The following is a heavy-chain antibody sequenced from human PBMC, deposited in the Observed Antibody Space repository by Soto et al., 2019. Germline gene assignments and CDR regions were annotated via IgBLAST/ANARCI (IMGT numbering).Heavy chain of an antibody. CDR2: IYPSVSS. CDR3: AREKVGTTFFDN. D-gene: IGHD1-1*01. J-gene: IGHJ4*02. CDR1: GFAISRGYY. V-gene: IGHV4-38-2*02. Sequence: SETLSLTCNVSGFAISRGYYWSWVRQPPGKGLEWIGSIYPSVSSYHNPSLESRLTLSIDTSKNQFTLKLASVTAADTALYYCAREKVGTTFFDNWGQGTQVTV.